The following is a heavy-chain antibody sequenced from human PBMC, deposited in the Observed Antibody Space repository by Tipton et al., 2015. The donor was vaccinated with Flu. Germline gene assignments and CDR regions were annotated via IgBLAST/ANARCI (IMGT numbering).Heavy chain of an antibody. CDR1: ASILSPYA. Sequence: SLRLSCAEPASILSPYAMYWVRQAPGKGLEWVAFIRYDGSAKSYVDSVKGRFTISRDRSKNTLFLQMNSLRTEDTAVYYCATDMLSWGQGILVTVSS. CDR2: IRYDGSAK. D-gene: IGHD2-8*01. CDR3: ATDMLS. J-gene: IGHJ5*02. V-gene: IGHV3-33*07.